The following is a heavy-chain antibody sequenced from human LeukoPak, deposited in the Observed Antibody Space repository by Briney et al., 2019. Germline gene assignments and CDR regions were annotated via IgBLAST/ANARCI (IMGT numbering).Heavy chain of an antibody. CDR1: GFTFSSYW. CDR2: INSDGSEG. V-gene: IGHV3-7*03. CDR3: ARSSYSSSSSV. D-gene: IGHD6-6*01. J-gene: IGHJ3*01. Sequence: GGSLRLSSAASGFTFSSYWMNWVRQAPGKGLEWVASINSDGSEGYYADVVKGRFTISRDNAKNSLYLQINSLRAEDTAVYYCARSSYSSSSSVWGQGTMVTVSS.